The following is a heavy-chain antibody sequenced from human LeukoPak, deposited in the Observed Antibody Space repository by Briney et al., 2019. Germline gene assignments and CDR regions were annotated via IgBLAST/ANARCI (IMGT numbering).Heavy chain of an antibody. CDR1: GFTFSRYS. J-gene: IGHJ3*02. CDR3: AREDDTAMVKNAFDI. CDR2: ISSSSTYI. Sequence: GGSXRLSCAASGFTFSRYSMNWVGQAPGKGVEGVSYISSSSTYISYSVSVKCPFTISSDNATHSLYLHINSLKAEDTAVYYCAREDDTAMVKNAFDIWGQGTMVTVPS. V-gene: IGHV3-21*05. D-gene: IGHD5-18*01.